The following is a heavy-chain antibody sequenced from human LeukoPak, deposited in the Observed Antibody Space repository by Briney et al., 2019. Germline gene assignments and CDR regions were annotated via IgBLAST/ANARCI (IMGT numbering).Heavy chain of an antibody. J-gene: IGHJ4*01. CDR1: GFTFRSHA. CDR2: IYENGGTT. D-gene: IGHD2-21*02. V-gene: IGHV3-23*01. Sequence: GGSLRLSCVGSGFTFRSHAMSWVRQAPEKGLEFVSGIYENGGTTYYADSVKGRFTISRDNSKNTLYLQMNSLRAEDTAMYYCAKGVLAHCGADCYSEYWGHGTLVTVSS. CDR3: AKGVLAHCGADCYSEY.